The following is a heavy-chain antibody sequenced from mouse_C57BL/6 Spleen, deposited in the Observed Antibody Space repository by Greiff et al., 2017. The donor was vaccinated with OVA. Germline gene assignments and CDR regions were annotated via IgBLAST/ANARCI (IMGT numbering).Heavy chain of an antibody. V-gene: IGHV5-9*01. CDR1: GFTFSSYT. CDR3: ARRNGYPHWYFDV. D-gene: IGHD2-2*01. J-gene: IGHJ1*03. Sequence: EVQRVESGGGLVKPGGSLKLSCAASGFTFSSYTMSWVRQTPEKRLEWVATISGGGGNTYYPDSVKGRFTISRDNAKNTLYLQMSSLRSEDTALYYCARRNGYPHWYFDVWGTGTTVTVSS. CDR2: ISGGGGNT.